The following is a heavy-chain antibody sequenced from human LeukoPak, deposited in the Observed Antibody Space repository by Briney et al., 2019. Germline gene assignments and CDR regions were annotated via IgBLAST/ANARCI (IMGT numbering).Heavy chain of an antibody. Sequence: ASVKVSCKASGYTFTGYYMHWVRQAPGQGLEWMGWINPNSGGTNYAQKFQGRVTMTRDTSISTAYMELSRLRSDDTAVYYCARDGGPYCSSTSCPVDWFDPWGQGTLVTVSS. D-gene: IGHD2-2*01. J-gene: IGHJ5*02. CDR2: INPNSGGT. CDR1: GYTFTGYY. CDR3: ARDGGPYCSSTSCPVDWFDP. V-gene: IGHV1-2*02.